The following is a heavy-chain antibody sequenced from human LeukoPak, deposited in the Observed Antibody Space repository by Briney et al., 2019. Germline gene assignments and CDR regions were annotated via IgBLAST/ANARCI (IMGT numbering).Heavy chain of an antibody. D-gene: IGHD5-18*01. CDR1: GFTFDDYA. Sequence: GGSLRLSCAASGFTFDDYAMHWVRQAPGKGLEWVSGISWNSGSIGYADSVKGRFTISRDNAKNSLYLQMNSLRAEDTALYYCAVVGYSSGFDYWGQGTLVTVSS. V-gene: IGHV3-9*01. CDR2: ISWNSGSI. CDR3: AVVGYSSGFDY. J-gene: IGHJ4*02.